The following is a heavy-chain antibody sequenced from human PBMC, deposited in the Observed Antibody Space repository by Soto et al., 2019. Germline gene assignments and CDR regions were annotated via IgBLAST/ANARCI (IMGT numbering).Heavy chain of an antibody. Sequence: QVQLVESGGGVVQPGRSLRLSCAASGFTFSSYGMHWVRQAPGKGLEWVAVISYDGSNKYYADSVKGRFTISRDNSKNLLYLQMNSLRAEDTAVYYCAKDRRPNYYYGMDVWGQGTTVTVSS. CDR3: AKDRRPNYYYGMDV. CDR2: ISYDGSNK. CDR1: GFTFSSYG. J-gene: IGHJ6*02. V-gene: IGHV3-30*18. D-gene: IGHD6-25*01.